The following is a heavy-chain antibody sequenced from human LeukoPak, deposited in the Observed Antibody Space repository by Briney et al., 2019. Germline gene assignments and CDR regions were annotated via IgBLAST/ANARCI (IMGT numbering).Heavy chain of an antibody. J-gene: IGHJ4*02. V-gene: IGHV4-34*01. CDR1: GGSFSGYY. CDR2: INHSGST. Sequence: PSETLSLTCAVYGGSFSGYYWNWIRQPPGKGLEWIGEINHSGSTNYNPSLKSRVTISVDTSKNQFSLKLSSVTAADTAVYYCARQARGYYGSGSYRAYYFDYWGQGTLVTVSS. CDR3: ARQARGYYGSGSYRAYYFDY. D-gene: IGHD3-10*01.